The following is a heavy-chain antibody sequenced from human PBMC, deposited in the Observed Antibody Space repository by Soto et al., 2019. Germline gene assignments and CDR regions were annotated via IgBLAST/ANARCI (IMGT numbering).Heavy chain of an antibody. Sequence: PGGSLRLSCAAFGFTVSGKKYVAWVRQAPGKGLEWVSALYDLDGTYYADSVKGRFTMSRDNSKSTLYLQMNSLRVEDTAVYYCTKRRNVLRFLEWSSGMEVWGQGTTVTVSS. D-gene: IGHD3-3*01. CDR2: LYDLDGT. CDR3: TKRRNVLRFLEWSSGMEV. CDR1: GFTVSGKKY. J-gene: IGHJ6*02. V-gene: IGHV3-66*03.